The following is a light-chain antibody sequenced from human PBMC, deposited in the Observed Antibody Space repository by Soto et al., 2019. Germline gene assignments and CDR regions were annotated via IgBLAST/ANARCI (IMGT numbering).Light chain of an antibody. CDR3: QQYGRSPFT. Sequence: EIVLTQSPGTLSLSPGETATPSCRASQSVSSNYVAWFHQKPGQAPRLLIYGASSRATGVPDRFSASGSGTDFTLTISRLEPEDFAVYYCQQYGRSPFTFGPGTKVDI. J-gene: IGKJ3*01. CDR1: QSVSSNY. CDR2: GAS. V-gene: IGKV3-20*01.